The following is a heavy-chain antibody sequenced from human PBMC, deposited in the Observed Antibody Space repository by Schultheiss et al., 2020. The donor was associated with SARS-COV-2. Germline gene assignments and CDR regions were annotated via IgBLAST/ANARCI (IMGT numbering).Heavy chain of an antibody. D-gene: IGHD1-7*01. CDR3: ARQGVTGTNGWFDP. J-gene: IGHJ5*02. CDR1: GGSFSGYY. Sequence: SETLSLTCAVYGGSFSGYYWSWIRQPPGKGLEWIGEINDSGSTYYNPSLKSRVTISVDTSKNQFSLKLSSVTAADTAVYYCARQGVTGTNGWFDPWGQGTLVTVSS. CDR2: INDSGST. V-gene: IGHV4-34*01.